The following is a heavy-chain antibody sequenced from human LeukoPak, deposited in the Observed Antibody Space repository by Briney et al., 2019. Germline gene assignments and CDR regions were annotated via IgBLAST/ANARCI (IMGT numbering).Heavy chain of an antibody. CDR2: IYYDGST. CDR3: ARDRYLLGDYGMDV. CDR1: GGSISSYY. Sequence: PSETLSLTCTVSGGSISSYYWNWIRQPPGKGLEWIGYIYYDGSTNYNPSLKGRVTISLDTSKNQFSLKLTSVTAADTAIYYCARDRYLLGDYGMDVWGQGTTVTVSS. V-gene: IGHV4-59*01. D-gene: IGHD3-16*01. J-gene: IGHJ6*02.